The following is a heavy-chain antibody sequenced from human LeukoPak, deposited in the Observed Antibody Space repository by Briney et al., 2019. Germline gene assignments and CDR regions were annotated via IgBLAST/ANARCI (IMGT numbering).Heavy chain of an antibody. CDR2: IKQDGSEK. D-gene: IGHD3-10*02. CDR3: AELGITMIGGV. Sequence: GGSLRLSCAASGFTLSTYWMNWVRQAPGKGLEWVATIKQDGSEKYYVDSVKGRFTISRDNAKNSLYLQMNSLRAEDTAVYYCAELGITMIGGVWGKGTTVTISS. CDR1: GFTLSTYW. J-gene: IGHJ6*04. V-gene: IGHV3-7*01.